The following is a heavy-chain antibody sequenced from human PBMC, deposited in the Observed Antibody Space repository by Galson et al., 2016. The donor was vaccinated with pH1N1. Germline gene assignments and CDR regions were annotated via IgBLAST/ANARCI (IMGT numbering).Heavy chain of an antibody. CDR2: ISAASTRT. CDR1: GFIFSSYA. CDR3: AKGGRVGTEGYFYALDV. D-gene: IGHD1/OR15-1a*01. J-gene: IGHJ6*02. Sequence: SLRLSCATSGFIFSSYAMTWVRQAPGKGPERVSAISAASTRTYYPDSVKGRFIISRDNSKNTVYLQMNSLRAEDTAEYYCAKGGRVGTEGYFYALDVWGQGTTVIVSS. V-gene: IGHV3-23*01.